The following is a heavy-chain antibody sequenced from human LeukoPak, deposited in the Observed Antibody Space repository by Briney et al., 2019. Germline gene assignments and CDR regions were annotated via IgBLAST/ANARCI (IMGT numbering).Heavy chain of an antibody. Sequence: SETLSLTCTVSGGSIRRYYWSWIRQPPGKGLEWIAYISNTGSTNYNPSLKSRVTISEDTSQNHFSLKLTSVTAADTAVYYRARLAPAFTGYANWLDPWGQGTLVTVSS. D-gene: IGHD3-9*01. J-gene: IGHJ5*02. CDR3: ARLAPAFTGYANWLDP. CDR1: GGSIRRYY. V-gene: IGHV4-59*08. CDR2: ISNTGST.